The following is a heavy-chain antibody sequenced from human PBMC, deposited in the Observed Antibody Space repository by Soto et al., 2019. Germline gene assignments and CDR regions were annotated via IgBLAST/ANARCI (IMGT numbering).Heavy chain of an antibody. V-gene: IGHV3-33*01. J-gene: IGHJ4*02. CDR1: GFTFSSYG. D-gene: IGHD1-26*01. CDR3: ARDLAGAAHSPGYY. Sequence: GGSLRLSCAASGFTFSSYGMHWVRQAPGKGLEWVAVIWYDGSNKYYADSVKGRFTISRDNSKNTLYLQMNSLRAEDTAVYYCARDLAGAAHSPGYYWGQGTLVTVSS. CDR2: IWYDGSNK.